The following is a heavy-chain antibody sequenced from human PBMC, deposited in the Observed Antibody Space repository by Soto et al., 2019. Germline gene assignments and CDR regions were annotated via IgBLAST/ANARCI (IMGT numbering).Heavy chain of an antibody. Sequence: QVQLVESGGGVGQPGRSLRLSCAASGFTFSNYGMHWVRQAPGKELEWVAVVSYDGRVQYFADSVKGRFTISRDNSKNALYLQMDSLRAEDTAVYHCAKEMTLMSGTCYLDLWGRGTLVIVSS. CDR3: AKEMTLMSGTCYLDL. V-gene: IGHV3-30*18. CDR2: VSYDGRVQ. CDR1: GFTFSNYG. D-gene: IGHD2-8*01. J-gene: IGHJ2*01.